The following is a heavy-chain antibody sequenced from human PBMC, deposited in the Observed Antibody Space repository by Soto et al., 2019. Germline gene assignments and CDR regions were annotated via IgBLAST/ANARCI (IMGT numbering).Heavy chain of an antibody. V-gene: IGHV5-51*01. Sequence: GESLKISCKASGYSFTSYWIAWVRQMPGKGLEWMGIIYPADSNTRYSPSFQGQVTISADKSISTAYLQWSSLKASDTAMYYCARDLDYGGNSDWFDTWGQGTLVTVS. CDR3: ARDLDYGGNSDWFDT. J-gene: IGHJ5*02. CDR2: IYPADSNT. CDR1: GYSFTSYW. D-gene: IGHD4-17*01.